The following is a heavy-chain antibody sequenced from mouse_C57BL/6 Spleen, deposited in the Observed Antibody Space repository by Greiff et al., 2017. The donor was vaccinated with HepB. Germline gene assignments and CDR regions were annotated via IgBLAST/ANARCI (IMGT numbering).Heavy chain of an antibody. D-gene: IGHD2-5*01. CDR1: GYTFTSYW. Sequence: QVQLQQPGAELVKPGASVKLSCKASGYTFTSYWMHWVKQRPGQGLEWIGMIHPNSGSTNYNEKFKSKATLTVDKSSSTACMQLSSLTSEDSAVYYCARSAYYSNSDYWGQGTTLTVSS. CDR3: ARSAYYSNSDY. CDR2: IHPNSGST. V-gene: IGHV1-64*01. J-gene: IGHJ2*01.